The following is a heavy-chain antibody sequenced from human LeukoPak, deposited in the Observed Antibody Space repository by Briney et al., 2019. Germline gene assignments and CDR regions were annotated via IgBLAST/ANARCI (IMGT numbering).Heavy chain of an antibody. CDR1: GDTFSSYA. V-gene: IGHV1-69*05. CDR2: IIPIFGTA. CDR3: ARVSVSRSGMESAFDI. J-gene: IGHJ3*02. D-gene: IGHD2-15*01. Sequence: SVKVSCKASGDTFSSYAISWVRQAPGQGLEWMGGIIPIFGTANYAQKFQGRVTITTDESTSTAYMELSRLRSEDTAVYYCARVSVSRSGMESAFDIWGQGTMVTVSS.